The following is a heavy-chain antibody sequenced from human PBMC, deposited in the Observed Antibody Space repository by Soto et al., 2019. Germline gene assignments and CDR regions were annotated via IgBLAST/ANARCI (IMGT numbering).Heavy chain of an antibody. J-gene: IGHJ6*02. D-gene: IGHD3-3*01. CDR3: AARDVGASFYYYGVDV. Sequence: TQLVQSGPEVKKPGTSVKVSCKASGLTVTSPAVQWVRQTRGQRLEWMGWIVVGRGTSNYAQKFQERVTITRDMSTSTVYRELSSLSSEDRAVYYYAARDVGASFYYYGVDVWGQGTTITVS. V-gene: IGHV1-58*01. CDR1: GLTVTSPA. CDR2: IVVGRGTS.